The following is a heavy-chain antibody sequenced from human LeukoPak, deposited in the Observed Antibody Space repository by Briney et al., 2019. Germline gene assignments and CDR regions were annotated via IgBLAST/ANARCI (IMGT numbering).Heavy chain of an antibody. V-gene: IGHV4-59*08. CDR3: ARHWHDSSGYYPAYFDY. Sequence: SETLSLTCTVSGGSISSYYWSWIRQPPGKGLEWIGYIYYSGSTNYNPSLKSRVTISVDTSKNQFSLKLSSVTAADTAVYYCARHWHDSSGYYPAYFDYWGQGTLVTVSS. D-gene: IGHD3-22*01. CDR2: IYYSGST. J-gene: IGHJ4*02. CDR1: GGSISSYY.